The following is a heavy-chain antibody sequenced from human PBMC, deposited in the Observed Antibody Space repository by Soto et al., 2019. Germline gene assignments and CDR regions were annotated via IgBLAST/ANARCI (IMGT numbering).Heavy chain of an antibody. CDR1: GFTFSSYG. CDR3: AKEGGGHGYYDSRVYSKNVDY. J-gene: IGHJ4*02. CDR2: ISYDGSNK. Sequence: PGGSLKLSCAASGFTFSSYGMHWVRQAPGKGLEWVAVISYDGSNKYYADSVKGRFTISRDNSKNTLYLQMNSLRAEDTAVYYCAKEGGGHGYYDSRVYSKNVDYWAKGPLVPVSS. V-gene: IGHV3-30*18. D-gene: IGHD3-22*01.